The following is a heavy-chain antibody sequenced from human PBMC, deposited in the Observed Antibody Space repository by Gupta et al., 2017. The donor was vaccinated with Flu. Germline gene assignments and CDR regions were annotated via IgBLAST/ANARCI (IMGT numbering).Heavy chain of an antibody. Sequence: QVQLVESGGGVVQPGRSLRLSCAASGFTFSTYGMHWVRQAPGRGLEWVAVVSYDGSTKYYADSVKGRFTISRDNSQNTLYLQMNSLRDEDTAVYYCAKSQGIYCTNGACSFDYWGQGTLVTVSS. CDR2: VSYDGSTK. CDR1: GFTFSTYG. V-gene: IGHV3-30*18. J-gene: IGHJ4*02. CDR3: AKSQGIYCTNGACSFDY. D-gene: IGHD2-8*01.